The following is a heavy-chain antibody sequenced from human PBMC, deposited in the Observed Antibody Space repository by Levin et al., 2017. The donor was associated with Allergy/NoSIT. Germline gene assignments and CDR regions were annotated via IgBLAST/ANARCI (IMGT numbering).Heavy chain of an antibody. CDR2: ISSSSSYI. CDR3: ARDRDGGSDTQSYYYYGMDV. J-gene: IGHJ6*02. CDR1: GFTFSSYS. Sequence: SGGSLRLSCAASGFTFSSYSMNWVRQAPGKGLEWVSSISSSSSYIYYADSVKGRFTISRDNAKNSLYLQMNSLRAEDTAVYYCARDRDGGSDTQSYYYYGMDVWGQGTTVTVSS. V-gene: IGHV3-21*01. D-gene: IGHD2-15*01.